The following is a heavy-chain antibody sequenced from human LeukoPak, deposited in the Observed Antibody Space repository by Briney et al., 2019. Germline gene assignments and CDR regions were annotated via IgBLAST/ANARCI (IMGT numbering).Heavy chain of an antibody. CDR2: ISGDGGST. CDR1: GFTFSSYA. D-gene: IGHD2-15*01. Sequence: SGGSLRLSCAASGFTFSSYAMSWVRQAPGKGLEWVSAISGDGGSTYYADSVKGRFTISRDNSKNTLYLQMNSLRAEDTAVYYCAKDLLYLAGVVAATGGFDYWGQGTLVTVSS. V-gene: IGHV3-23*01. J-gene: IGHJ4*02. CDR3: AKDLLYLAGVVAATGGFDY.